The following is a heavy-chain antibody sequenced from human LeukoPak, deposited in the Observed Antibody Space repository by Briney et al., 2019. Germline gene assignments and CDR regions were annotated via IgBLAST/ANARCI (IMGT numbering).Heavy chain of an antibody. CDR3: ARRVVYCNSTSCYYYYYYMDV. D-gene: IGHD2-2*01. J-gene: IGHJ6*03. CDR1: GGSFSGYY. CDR2: INHSGST. V-gene: IGHV4-34*01. Sequence: SETLSLTCAVYGGSFSGYYWSWIRQPPGKGLEWIGEINHSGSTNYNPSLKSRVTISVDTSKNQFSLKLSSVTAADTAVYYCARRVVYCNSTSCYYYYYYMDVWGKGTTVTVSS.